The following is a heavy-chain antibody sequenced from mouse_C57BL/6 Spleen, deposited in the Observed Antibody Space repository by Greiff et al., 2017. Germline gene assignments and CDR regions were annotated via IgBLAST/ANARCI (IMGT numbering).Heavy chain of an antibody. D-gene: IGHD2-3*01. CDR3: ARYRAYDGYYVDY. J-gene: IGHJ2*01. CDR1: GFTFTDYY. V-gene: IGHV7-3*01. CDR2: IRNKANGYTT. Sequence: EVHLVESGGGLVQPGGSLSLSCAASGFTFTDYYMSWVRQPPGKALEWLGFIRNKANGYTTEYSASVQVRFTISRDNSQSILYLKMNALRAEDSATDYCARYRAYDGYYVDYWGQGTTLTVSS.